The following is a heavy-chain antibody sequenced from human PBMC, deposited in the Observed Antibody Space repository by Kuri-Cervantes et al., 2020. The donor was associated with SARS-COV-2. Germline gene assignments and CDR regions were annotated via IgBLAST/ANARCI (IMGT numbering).Heavy chain of an antibody. V-gene: IGHV3-30*02. J-gene: IGHJ5*02. CDR2: IRYDGSNK. Sequence: GGSLRLSCAASGFTFSSYGRHWVRQAPGKGLEWVAFIRYDGSNKYYADSVKGRFTISRDNSKNTLYLQMNSLRAEDTAVYCCAKGGYCSSTSCSPRWFDPWGQGTLVTVSS. CDR3: AKGGYCSSTSCSPRWFDP. D-gene: IGHD2-2*01. CDR1: GFTFSSYG.